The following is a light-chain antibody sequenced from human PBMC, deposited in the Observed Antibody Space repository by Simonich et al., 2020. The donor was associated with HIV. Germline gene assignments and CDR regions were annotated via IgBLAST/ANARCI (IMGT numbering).Light chain of an antibody. J-gene: IGKJ1*01. CDR1: QSVSSN. V-gene: IGKV3-15*01. CDR2: GAS. CDR3: QQYNNWPPWT. Sequence: EIVMTQSPATLSVSPGERATLPCRASQSVSSNLAWYLQRPGQAPRLLIYGASTRATCIPARFSGSGSGTEFTLTISSLQSEDFAVYYCQQYNNWPPWTFGQGTKVEIK.